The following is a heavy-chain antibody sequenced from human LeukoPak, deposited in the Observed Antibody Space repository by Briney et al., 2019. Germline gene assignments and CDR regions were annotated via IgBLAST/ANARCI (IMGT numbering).Heavy chain of an antibody. Sequence: GGSLRLSCAASEFTFNLYTMNWVRQAPGKGLEWVAVISYDGSNKYYADSVKGRFTISRDNSKNTLYLQMNSLRAEDTAVYYCARTTEAHSWRTRYYDYYMDVWGKGTTVTVSS. CDR3: ARTTEAHSWRTRYYDYYMDV. CDR2: ISYDGSNK. CDR1: EFTFNLYT. V-gene: IGHV3-30*04. D-gene: IGHD6-13*01. J-gene: IGHJ6*03.